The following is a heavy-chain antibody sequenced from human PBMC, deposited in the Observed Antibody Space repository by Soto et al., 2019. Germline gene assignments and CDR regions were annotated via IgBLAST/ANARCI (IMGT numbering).Heavy chain of an antibody. CDR2: IYHSSGYP. CDR3: ARDDRASWQFDY. V-gene: IGHV4-59*11. D-gene: IGHD2-2*01. J-gene: IGHJ4*02. Sequence: SGTLSLTCTVSGGSINSHYWSWIRQPPGKGLEWVGDIYHSSGYPTYNPSLKSRVTISIDTTKNQSSLKQSSMTAADTAVFYCARDDRASWQFDYWSQGTMVTVSS. CDR1: GGSINSHY.